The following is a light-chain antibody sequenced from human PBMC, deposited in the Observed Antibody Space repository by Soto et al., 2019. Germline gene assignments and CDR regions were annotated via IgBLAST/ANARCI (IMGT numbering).Light chain of an antibody. CDR1: QSVKSN. CDR3: QQYDNWPPRT. J-gene: IGKJ1*01. V-gene: IGKV3-15*01. Sequence: EIVMTQSPATLSVSPGERVTLSCRASQSVKSNMAWYQQKPGQVPRVLIYGASTRATDIPARFSGRGSGTEVTLPITNVQPEDIAVYHCQQYDNWPPRTFGQGTKVDSK. CDR2: GAS.